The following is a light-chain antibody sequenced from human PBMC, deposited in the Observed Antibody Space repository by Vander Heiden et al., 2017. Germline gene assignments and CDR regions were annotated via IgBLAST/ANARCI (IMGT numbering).Light chain of an antibody. CDR2: GAS. V-gene: IGKV1-33*01. Sequence: DIQMTQSPSSLSASVGDRVTITCQATHDITNYLNWYQQKPRKAPKLLIYGASNLETGVSSRFSGSGSGTDFTFTISSLQPEDIATYYCQQYDNLPLTFGGGTKVEIK. CDR1: HDITNY. CDR3: QQYDNLPLT. J-gene: IGKJ4*01.